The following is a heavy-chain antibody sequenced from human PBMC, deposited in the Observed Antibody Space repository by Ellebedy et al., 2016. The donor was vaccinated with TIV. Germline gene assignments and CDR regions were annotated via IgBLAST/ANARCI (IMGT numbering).Heavy chain of an antibody. D-gene: IGHD6-13*01. Sequence: MPSETLSLTCTVSGGSISSYYWSWIRQPPGKGLEWIGYIYHSGSTNSNPSLKNRVTISVDTSKNQFYLKLSSVTAADTAVYYCAGPRIAAAPDAFDIWGQGTMVTVSS. CDR1: GGSISSYY. J-gene: IGHJ3*02. V-gene: IGHV4-59*08. CDR3: AGPRIAAAPDAFDI. CDR2: IYHSGST.